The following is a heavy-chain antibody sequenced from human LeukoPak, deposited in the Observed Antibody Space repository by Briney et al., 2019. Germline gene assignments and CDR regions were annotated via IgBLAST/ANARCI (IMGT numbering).Heavy chain of an antibody. CDR1: GYTFTDYF. CDR3: ARERTVTVSRYYYGMDV. Sequence: ASVKVSCKASGYTFTDYFMNWVRQAPGQGLEWMGWINPKSRDTNYAQKLQGRVTMTTDTSTSTAYMELRSLRSDDTAVYYCARERTVTVSRYYYGMDVWGQGTTVTVSS. D-gene: IGHD4-4*01. CDR2: INPKSRDT. J-gene: IGHJ6*02. V-gene: IGHV1-18*04.